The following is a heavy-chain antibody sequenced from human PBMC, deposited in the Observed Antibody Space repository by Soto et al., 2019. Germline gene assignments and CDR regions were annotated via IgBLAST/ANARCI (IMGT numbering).Heavy chain of an antibody. CDR3: ARDRQYCSGGSCYLYGMDV. CDR2: INPNSGGT. D-gene: IGHD2-15*01. CDR1: GYTFTGYY. V-gene: IGHV1-2*04. Sequence: ASVKVSCKASGYTFTGYYMHWVRQAPGQGLEWMGWINPNSGGTNYAQKFQGWVTMTRDTSISTAYMELSRLRSDDTAVYYCARDRQYCSGGSCYLYGMDVCGQGTTVTVSS. J-gene: IGHJ6*02.